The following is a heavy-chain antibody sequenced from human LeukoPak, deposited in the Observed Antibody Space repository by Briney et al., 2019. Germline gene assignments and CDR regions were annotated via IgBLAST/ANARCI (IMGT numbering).Heavy chain of an antibody. J-gene: IGHJ4*02. Sequence: GGSLRLSCAASGFTFSSYGMSWVRQAPGKGLEWVSAISGSGGSTYYADSVKGRFTISRDNSKNTLYLQMNSLRAEDTAVYYCAKVRMIISRVGTDYWGQGTLVTVSS. V-gene: IGHV3-23*01. CDR3: AKVRMIISRVGTDY. D-gene: IGHD3-16*01. CDR2: ISGSGGST. CDR1: GFTFSSYG.